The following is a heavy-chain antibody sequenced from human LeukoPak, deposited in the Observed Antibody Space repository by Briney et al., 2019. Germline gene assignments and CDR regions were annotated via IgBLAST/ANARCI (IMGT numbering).Heavy chain of an antibody. CDR1: GGTFSSYA. Sequence: SVKVSCKASGGTFSSYAISWVRQAPGQGLEWMGGIIPIFGTANYAQKFQGRVTITTDESTSTAYMELSSLRSEDTAVYYCATDYYDSSGYRGDYYYMDVWGKGTTVTVSS. CDR3: ATDYYDSSGYRGDYYYMDV. V-gene: IGHV1-69*05. D-gene: IGHD3-22*01. CDR2: IIPIFGTA. J-gene: IGHJ6*03.